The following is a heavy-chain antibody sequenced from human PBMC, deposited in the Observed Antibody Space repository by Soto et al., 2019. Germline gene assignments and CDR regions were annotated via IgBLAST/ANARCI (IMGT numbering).Heavy chain of an antibody. CDR3: ARRSPRYDWAFDI. V-gene: IGHV1-69*13. D-gene: IGHD3-16*01. Sequence: SVKVSCKASGGTFSSYAISWVRQAPGQGLEWMGGIIPIFGTANYAQKFQGRVTITADESTSTAYMELSSLRSEDTAVYYCARRSPRYDWAFDIWGQGTMVTVSS. CDR2: IIPIFGTA. CDR1: GGTFSSYA. J-gene: IGHJ3*02.